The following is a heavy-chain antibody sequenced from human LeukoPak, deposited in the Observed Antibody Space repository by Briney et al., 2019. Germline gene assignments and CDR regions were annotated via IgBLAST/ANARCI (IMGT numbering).Heavy chain of an antibody. CDR1: GYTFTGYY. Sequence: GASVKVSCKASGYTFTGYYIHWLRQAPGQGLEWMGWINPNSGGTNYAQKFQGRVTMTRDTSISTAYKELSRLRSDDTAVYYCARSGASGWYQPSRYWGQGTLVTVTS. CDR3: ARSGASGWYQPSRY. CDR2: INPNSGGT. J-gene: IGHJ4*02. D-gene: IGHD6-19*01. V-gene: IGHV1-2*02.